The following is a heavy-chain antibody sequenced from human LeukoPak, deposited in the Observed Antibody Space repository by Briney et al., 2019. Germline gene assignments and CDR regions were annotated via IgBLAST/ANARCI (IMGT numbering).Heavy chain of an antibody. CDR1: GFTFSSYG. CDR3: ARGGGYDFLGAFDI. J-gene: IGHJ3*02. V-gene: IGHV3-33*01. Sequence: QPGRSLRLSCAASGFTFSSYGMHWVRQAPGKGLEWVAVIWYDGSNEYYADSVKGRFTISRDTSKSTLYLQMNSLRAEDTAVYYCARGGGYDFLGAFDIWGQGTMVTVSS. CDR2: IWYDGSNE. D-gene: IGHD5-12*01.